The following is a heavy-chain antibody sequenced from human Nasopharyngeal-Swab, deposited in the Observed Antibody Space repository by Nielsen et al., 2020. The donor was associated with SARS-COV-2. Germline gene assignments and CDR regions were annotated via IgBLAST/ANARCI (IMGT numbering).Heavy chain of an antibody. CDR3: AKYYGDYPYYYYYMDV. CDR2: ISYDGSNK. Sequence: GSLKISCAASGFTFSSYGMHWVRQAPGKGLEWVAVISYDGSNKYYADSVKGRFTISRDNSKNTLYLQMNSLRAEDTAVYYCAKYYGDYPYYYYYMDVWGKGTTVTVSS. V-gene: IGHV3-30*18. D-gene: IGHD4-17*01. CDR1: GFTFSSYG. J-gene: IGHJ6*03.